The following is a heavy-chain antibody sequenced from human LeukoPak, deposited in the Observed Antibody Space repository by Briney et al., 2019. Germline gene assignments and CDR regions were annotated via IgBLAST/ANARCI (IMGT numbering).Heavy chain of an antibody. Sequence: ASVKVSCKASGYTFTSYDINWVRQAAGQGLEWVGWMNPNSGNTGYAQKFQARVTITRITSISTAYMELRSLRSEDTAVYYCARELYSDSTGYCLDLWGQGTLVTVSS. D-gene: IGHD3-22*01. V-gene: IGHV1-8*03. CDR2: MNPNSGNT. CDR3: ARELYSDSTGYCLDL. CDR1: GYTFTSYD. J-gene: IGHJ4*02.